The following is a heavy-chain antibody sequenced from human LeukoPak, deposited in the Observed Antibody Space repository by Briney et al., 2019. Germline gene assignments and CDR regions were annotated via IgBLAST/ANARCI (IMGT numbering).Heavy chain of an antibody. D-gene: IGHD1-14*01. J-gene: IGHJ4*02. CDR2: INSDGSST. CDR3: ARATGRTTFDY. CDR1: GFTFSSYW. Sequence: GGSLRLSCAASGFTFSSYWMHWVRQAPGKGLVWVSRINSDGSSTSYADSVKGRFTISRDNAKNTLYLQMNSLRAEDTAAYYCARATGRTTFDYWGQGTLVTVSS. V-gene: IGHV3-74*01.